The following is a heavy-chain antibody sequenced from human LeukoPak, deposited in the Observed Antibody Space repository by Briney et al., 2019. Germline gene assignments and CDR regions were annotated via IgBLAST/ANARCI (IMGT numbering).Heavy chain of an antibody. Sequence: GGSLRLSCAASGFTFFNYAMSWVRQAPGKGLEWVSGIRNSGGSTNYADSVKGRYTISRDNSRNTLYLQMNTLMAEDTAVYYRAKATIGTLITPGRLDYWGQGTLVTVSS. CDR2: IRNSGGST. CDR1: GFTFFNYA. CDR3: AKATIGTLITPGRLDY. D-gene: IGHD4-23*01. J-gene: IGHJ4*02. V-gene: IGHV3-23*01.